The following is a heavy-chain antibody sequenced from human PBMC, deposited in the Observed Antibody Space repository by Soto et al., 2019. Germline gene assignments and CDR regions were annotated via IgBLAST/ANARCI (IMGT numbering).Heavy chain of an antibody. CDR3: ASTYYYDINPFENWFDP. J-gene: IGHJ5*02. CDR2: MNPNSGNT. V-gene: IGHV1-8*01. Sequence: QVQLVQSGAEVKKPGASVKVSCKASGYTFTSYDINWVRQATGQGLEWMGWMNPNSGNTGYAQKFQGRVTMTRNTSIRTAYMELNNLRSEDTAVYYCASTYYYDINPFENWFDPWGQGTLVTVSS. D-gene: IGHD3-22*01. CDR1: GYTFTSYD.